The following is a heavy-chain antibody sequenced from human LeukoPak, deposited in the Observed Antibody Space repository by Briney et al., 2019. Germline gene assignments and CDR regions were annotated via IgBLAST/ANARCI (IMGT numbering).Heavy chain of an antibody. CDR2: INPNSGGT. CDR1: GYTFTGHY. D-gene: IGHD4-17*01. J-gene: IGHJ4*02. CDR3: ARSQMTTVTTDY. Sequence: ASVKVSCKASGYTFTGHYMHWVRQASGQGLEWMGWINPNSGGTNYAQKFQGRVTMTRDTSISTAYMELSRLRSDDTAVYYCARSQMTTVTTDYWGQGTLVTVSS. V-gene: IGHV1-2*02.